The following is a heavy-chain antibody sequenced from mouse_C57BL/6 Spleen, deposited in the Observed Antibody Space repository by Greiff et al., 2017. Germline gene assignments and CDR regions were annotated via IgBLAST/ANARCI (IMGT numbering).Heavy chain of an antibody. Sequence: VQLQQSGPELVKPGASVKISCKASGYAFSSSWMNWVKQRPGKGLEWIGRIYPGDGDTNYNGKFKGKATLTADKSSSTAYMQLSSLTSEDSAVYFCARSVVDHWYFDVWGTGTTVTVSS. D-gene: IGHD1-1*01. CDR1: GYAFSSSW. J-gene: IGHJ1*03. V-gene: IGHV1-82*01. CDR3: ARSVVDHWYFDV. CDR2: IYPGDGDT.